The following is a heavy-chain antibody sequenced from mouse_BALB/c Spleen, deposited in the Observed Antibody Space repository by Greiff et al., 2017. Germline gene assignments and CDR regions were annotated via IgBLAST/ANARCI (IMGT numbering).Heavy chain of an antibody. CDR2: ISDGGSYT. J-gene: IGHJ3*01. Sequence: EVQLMESGGGLVKPGGSLKLSCAASGFTFSDYYMYWVRQTPEKRLEWVATISDGGSYTYYPDSVKGRFTISRDNAKNNLYLQMSSLKSEDTAMYYCARGWSHGAYWGQGTLVTVSA. V-gene: IGHV5-4*02. CDR1: GFTFSDYY. CDR3: ARGWSHGAY. D-gene: IGHD2-3*01.